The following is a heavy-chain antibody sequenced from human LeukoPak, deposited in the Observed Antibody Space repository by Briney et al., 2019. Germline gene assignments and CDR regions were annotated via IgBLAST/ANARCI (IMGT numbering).Heavy chain of an antibody. CDR3: AREPSSVTGMLFDY. D-gene: IGHD6-19*01. V-gene: IGHV6-1*01. CDR2: TYYRSKWYN. J-gene: IGHJ4*02. Sequence: SQTLSLTCAISGDSVSSNSAAWNWIRQSPSRGLEWLGRTYYRSKWYNDYAVSVKSRIAINPDTSKNQFSLQLNSVTPEETAVYYCAREPSSVTGMLFDYWGQGTLVTVSS. CDR1: GDSVSSNSAA.